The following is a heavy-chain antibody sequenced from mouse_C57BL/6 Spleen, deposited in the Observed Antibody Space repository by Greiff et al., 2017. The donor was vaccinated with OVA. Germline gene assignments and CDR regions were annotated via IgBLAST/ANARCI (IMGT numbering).Heavy chain of an antibody. CDR1: GYTFTSYW. D-gene: IGHD1-1*01. J-gene: IGHJ2*01. CDR3: ARSGDYYGSSLFSY. Sequence: VQLQQPGAELVKPGASVKLSCKASGYTFTSYWMQWVKQRPGQGLEWIGEIDPSDSYTNYNQKFKGKATLTVDTSSSIAYMQLSSLTSEDSAVYYCARSGDYYGSSLFSYWGQGTTLTVSS. CDR2: IDPSDSYT. V-gene: IGHV1-50*01.